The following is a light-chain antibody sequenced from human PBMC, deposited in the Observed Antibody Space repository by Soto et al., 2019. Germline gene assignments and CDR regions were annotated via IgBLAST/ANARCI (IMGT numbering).Light chain of an antibody. J-gene: IGKJ3*01. CDR1: QSISSY. V-gene: IGKV1-39*01. CDR2: AAA. CDR3: QQSYITPFT. Sequence: DIQMTQSPSSLYASVGDRVTITCRARQSISSYSNWYQQKPGKAPKLLIYAAASLQSGVPSRFSGGGSGTDFTITISSLQPEDVATYCCQQSYITPFTFGPGTKVHI.